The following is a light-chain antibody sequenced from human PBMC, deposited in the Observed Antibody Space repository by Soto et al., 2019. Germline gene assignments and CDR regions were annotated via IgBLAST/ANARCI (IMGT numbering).Light chain of an antibody. V-gene: IGLV2-14*01. J-gene: IGLJ2*01. CDR3: SSYTSSSTLVV. CDR1: SSDVGGYNY. CDR2: DVS. Sequence: QSVLTQPASVSGSPGQSITISCTGTSSDVGGYNYVSWYQQHPGKDPKLMIYDVSNRPSGVSNRFSGSKSGNTASLPISRLQAQVEADYYCSSYTSSSTLVVFGGGTKLTVL.